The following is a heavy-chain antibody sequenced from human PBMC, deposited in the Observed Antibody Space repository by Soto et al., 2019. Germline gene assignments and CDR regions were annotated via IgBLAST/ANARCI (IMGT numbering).Heavy chain of an antibody. CDR1: GGTFRSYA. CDR2: IIPIFGTA. J-gene: IGHJ3*02. CDR3: ARERDDSSGYADAFDI. D-gene: IGHD3-22*01. V-gene: IGHV1-69*13. Sequence: GASVKVSCKASGGTFRSYAISWVRQAPGQGLEWMGGIIPIFGTANYAQKFQGRVTITADESTSTAYMELSSLRSEDTVVYYCARERDDSSGYADAFDIWGQGTMVTVSS.